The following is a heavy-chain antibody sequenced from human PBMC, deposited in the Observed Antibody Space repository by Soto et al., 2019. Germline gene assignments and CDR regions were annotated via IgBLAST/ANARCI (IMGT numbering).Heavy chain of an antibody. Sequence: GGSLRLSCAASGFTFSNAWMNWVRQAPGKGLEWVGRIKSKTDGGTTDYAAPVKGRFTISRDDSKNTLYLQMNSLKTEDTAVYYCTPDPSFYDFWSGYQFTFDYWGQGTLVTVSS. J-gene: IGHJ4*02. D-gene: IGHD3-3*01. CDR1: GFTFSNAW. V-gene: IGHV3-15*07. CDR3: TPDPSFYDFWSGYQFTFDY. CDR2: IKSKTDGGTT.